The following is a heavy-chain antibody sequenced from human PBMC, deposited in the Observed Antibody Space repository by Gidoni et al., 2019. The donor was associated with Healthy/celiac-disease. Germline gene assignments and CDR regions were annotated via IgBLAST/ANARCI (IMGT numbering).Heavy chain of an antibody. CDR1: GFTFSNAW. V-gene: IGHV3-15*07. CDR3: TTLHVLRFFWDYYMDV. Sequence: EVQLVESGGGLVKPGGSLRLSCAASGFTFSNAWMNWVRQAPGKGLEWVGRIKSKTDGGTTDYAAPVKGRFTISRDDSKNTLYLQMNSLKTEDTAVYYCTTLHVLRFFWDYYMDVWGKGTTVTVSS. J-gene: IGHJ6*03. CDR2: IKSKTDGGTT. D-gene: IGHD3-3*01.